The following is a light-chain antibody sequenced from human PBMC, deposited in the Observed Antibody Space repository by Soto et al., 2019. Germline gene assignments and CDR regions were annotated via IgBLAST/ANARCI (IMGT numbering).Light chain of an antibody. CDR1: SSHIGSYY. CDR2: KNG. Sequence: QYVLTQPPSGCGPAGQRVTIPCSGNSSHIGSYYVAWYQQLPRTAPKVLILKNGQRPSGVPDRFSGSKSGTSASLAISWLPSEDDADYYCAAWDASLRAYGFGAGTRSPS. V-gene: IGLV1-47*01. J-gene: IGLJ1*01. CDR3: AAWDASLRAYG.